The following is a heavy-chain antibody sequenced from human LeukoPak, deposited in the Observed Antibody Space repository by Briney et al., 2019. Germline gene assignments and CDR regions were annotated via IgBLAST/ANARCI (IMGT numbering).Heavy chain of an antibody. Sequence: PRGSLRLSCAASGFTVNTNYMSWVRQAPGKGLEWVSIMHSVGTTYYADSVKGRFTFSRDNSKNTLYLQMNNLRAEDTAVYYCARDGSSGRGYYYYYGMDVWGEGTTVTVSS. CDR2: MHSVGTT. V-gene: IGHV3-53*01. CDR1: GFTVNTNY. CDR3: ARDGSSGRGYYYYYGMDV. D-gene: IGHD1-26*01. J-gene: IGHJ6*04.